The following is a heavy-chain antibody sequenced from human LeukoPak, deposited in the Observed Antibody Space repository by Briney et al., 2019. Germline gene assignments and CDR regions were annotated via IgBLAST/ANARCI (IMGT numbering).Heavy chain of an antibody. CDR3: ASSNEFYYDTSTYVDY. CDR2: RSHDGGIE. J-gene: IGHJ4*02. Sequence: QSGGSLRLSCAASGFPFSRYAVHWVRQAPGKGLEWVALRSHDGGIEDYADSVKGRFTISRDNSRNTLYLQMNSLKPEDTAVYYCASSNEFYYDTSTYVDYWGQGTLVTVSS. D-gene: IGHD3-22*01. V-gene: IGHV3-30-3*01. CDR1: GFPFSRYA.